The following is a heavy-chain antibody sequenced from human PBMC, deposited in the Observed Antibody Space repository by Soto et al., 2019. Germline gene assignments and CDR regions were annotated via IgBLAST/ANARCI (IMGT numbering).Heavy chain of an antibody. CDR2: INPNGGFT. V-gene: IGHV1-2*04. J-gene: IGHJ6*03. D-gene: IGHD5-12*01. Sequence: ASVKVSCKTSGDTFNDYYIHWVRPAPGQGLEWMGWINPNGGFTNYAQKFQGWVTMTRDTSIRTVYMELSSLRSDDTAVYYCARESGGATATLDYYYFYMDVWGKGTTVTVSS. CDR3: ARESGGATATLDYYYFYMDV. CDR1: GDTFNDYY.